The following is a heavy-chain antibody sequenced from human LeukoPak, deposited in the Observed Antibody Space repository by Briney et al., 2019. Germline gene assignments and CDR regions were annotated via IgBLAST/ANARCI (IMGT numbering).Heavy chain of an antibody. V-gene: IGHV3-7*01. J-gene: IGHJ4*02. D-gene: IGHD5-18*01. CDR3: ARVQYTALVYSPDFDN. Sequence: PAGTLRLSCAASGFSFSSYWMTWVRQAPGKGLEWVASIKLGEYEYSHVDSVKGRFTIFRDNAKSSLYLEMNSLGAEDTAMYFCARVQYTALVYSPDFDNWGQGILVTVS. CDR1: GFSFSSYW. CDR2: IKLGEYEY.